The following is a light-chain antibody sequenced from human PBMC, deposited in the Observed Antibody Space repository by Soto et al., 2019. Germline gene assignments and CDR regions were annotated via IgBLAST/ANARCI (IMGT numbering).Light chain of an antibody. CDR2: GAS. J-gene: IGKJ4*01. CDR1: QSVNNDY. V-gene: IGKV3-20*01. CDR3: QQYGTSKLT. Sequence: ENVLTQSPGTLSLSPGERVTLSCRASQSVNNDYLAWYQQRPGQSPSLLIYGASTRLTGIPDRFSGSGSGTDFTLTISGLEPEDFAIYYCQQYGTSKLTFGGGTKVEI.